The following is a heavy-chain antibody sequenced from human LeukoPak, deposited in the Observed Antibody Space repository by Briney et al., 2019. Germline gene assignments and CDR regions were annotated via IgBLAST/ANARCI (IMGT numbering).Heavy chain of an antibody. CDR2: IYTTGRT. CDR3: ARAGYTLRSYRFDY. Sequence: SETLSLNCSVSGGSISSYWWSWIRQPAGKGLEFIGRIYTTGRTNYNPSLKSRVSMSVDTSKNKFSLELRSVTAADTAVYFCARAGYTLRSYRFDYRGQGAPVTVSS. J-gene: IGHJ4*02. D-gene: IGHD3-16*02. CDR1: GGSISSYW. V-gene: IGHV4-4*07.